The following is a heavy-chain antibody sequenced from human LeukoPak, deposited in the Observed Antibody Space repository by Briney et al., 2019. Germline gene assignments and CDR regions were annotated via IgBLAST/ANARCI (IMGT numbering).Heavy chain of an antibody. CDR2: ISPSGGTT. D-gene: IGHD4-23*01. Sequence: ASVKVSCKASGNTFSSYFIHWVRQAPGHGLEWMGIISPSGGTTSYAQEFQGRVTMTRDTSTSTVYMELSSLRSEDTAVYYCGRVTLYAFDIWGRGTMVTVSS. J-gene: IGHJ3*02. CDR1: GNTFSSYF. CDR3: GRVTLYAFDI. V-gene: IGHV1-46*01.